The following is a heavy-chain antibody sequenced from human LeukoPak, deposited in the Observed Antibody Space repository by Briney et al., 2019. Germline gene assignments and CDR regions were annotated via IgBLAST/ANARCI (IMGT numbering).Heavy chain of an antibody. CDR1: GGPISSSSYY. CDR2: IYYSGST. Sequence: SETLSLTCTVPGGPISSSSYYWGWIRQPPGKGLEWIGSIYYSGSTYYNPSLKSRVTISVDTSKNQFSLKLSSVTAADTAVYYCARDIVVVPAAIELFDYWGQGTLVTVSS. J-gene: IGHJ4*02. D-gene: IGHD2-2*01. V-gene: IGHV4-39*01. CDR3: ARDIVVVPAAIELFDY.